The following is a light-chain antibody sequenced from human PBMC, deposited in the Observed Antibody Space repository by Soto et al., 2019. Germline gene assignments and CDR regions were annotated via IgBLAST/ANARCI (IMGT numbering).Light chain of an antibody. Sequence: IQMAQSPSTLSASVGYTVTVLRAHSQRMSGWLAWHQQKPGKAPKLLIYDVSALKGGVPPRFSGSGSGTEFTLAISSLQTDDFATYYCQQYDSFSVTFGQGTKVDIK. J-gene: IGKJ1*01. V-gene: IGKV1-5*02. CDR1: QRMSGW. CDR2: DVS. CDR3: QQYDSFSVT.